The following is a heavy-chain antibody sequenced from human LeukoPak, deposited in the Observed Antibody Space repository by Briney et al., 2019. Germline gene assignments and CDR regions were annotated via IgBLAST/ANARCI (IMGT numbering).Heavy chain of an antibody. CDR3: ARGDTVADWFDP. Sequence: GGSLRLSCAASGFTFSSYSMKWVRQAPGKGLEWVSSISSSSSYIYYADSVKGRFTISRDNAKNSLYLQMNSLRAEDTAVYYCARGDTVADWFDPWGQGTLVTVSS. CDR1: GFTFSSYS. CDR2: ISSSSSYI. D-gene: IGHD2-21*01. V-gene: IGHV3-21*01. J-gene: IGHJ5*02.